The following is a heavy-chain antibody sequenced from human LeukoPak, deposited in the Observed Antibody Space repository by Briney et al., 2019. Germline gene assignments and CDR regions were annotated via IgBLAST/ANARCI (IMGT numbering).Heavy chain of an antibody. CDR1: GYTFTGYY. V-gene: IGHV1-2*02. J-gene: IGHJ4*02. CDR2: IDPNSGVT. CDR3: ARVMPLYYFDS. Sequence: ASVKVSCKASGYTFTGYYIHWVRQAPGQGLEWMGWIDPNSGVTNYAQRFQGRVTMTRGTSISSAYMELSRLRSDDTAVYYCARVMPLYYFDSWGQGTLVTVSS. D-gene: IGHD2-2*01.